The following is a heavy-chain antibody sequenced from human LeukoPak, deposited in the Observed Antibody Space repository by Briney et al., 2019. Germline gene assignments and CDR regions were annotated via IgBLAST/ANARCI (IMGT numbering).Heavy chain of an antibody. CDR3: AKIPAAGYYYYYMDV. CDR1: GFTFDDYA. J-gene: IGHJ6*03. Sequence: GGSLRLSCAASGFTFDDYAMHWVRQAPGKGLEWVSLISGDGGSTYYADSVKGRFTISRDNSKNSLYLQMNSLRTEDTALYYCAKIPAAGYYYYYMDVWRKGTTVTVSS. D-gene: IGHD2-2*01. V-gene: IGHV3-43*02. CDR2: ISGDGGST.